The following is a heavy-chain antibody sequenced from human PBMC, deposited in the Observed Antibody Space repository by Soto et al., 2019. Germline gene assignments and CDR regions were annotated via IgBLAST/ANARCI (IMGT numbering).Heavy chain of an antibody. V-gene: IGHV1-3*01. D-gene: IGHD6-13*01. Sequence: ASVKVSCKASGYTFIRYAMNWVRQAPGQRLEWMGWINAGNGNTKYSQKFQGRVTITRDTSARTAYMELSSLRSEDTAVYYCACYSLIAPETNGIDVWGQGTTVTVSS. J-gene: IGHJ6*02. CDR3: ACYSLIAPETNGIDV. CDR2: INAGNGNT. CDR1: GYTFIRYA.